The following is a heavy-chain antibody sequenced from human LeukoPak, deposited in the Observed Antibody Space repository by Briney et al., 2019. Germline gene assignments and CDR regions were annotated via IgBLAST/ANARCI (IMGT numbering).Heavy chain of an antibody. V-gene: IGHV1-69*13. Sequence: SVKVSCKASGGTFSSYAISWVRQAPGQGLEWMGGIIPIFSTANYAQKFQGRVTITADESTSTAYMELSSLRSEDTAVYYCARLLSSGSYFYFDYWGQGTLVTVSS. D-gene: IGHD1-26*01. CDR1: GGTFSSYA. CDR2: IIPIFSTA. CDR3: ARLLSSGSYFYFDY. J-gene: IGHJ4*02.